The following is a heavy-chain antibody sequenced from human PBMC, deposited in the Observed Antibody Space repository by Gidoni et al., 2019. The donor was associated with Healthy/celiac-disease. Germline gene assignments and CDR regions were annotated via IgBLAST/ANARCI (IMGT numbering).Heavy chain of an antibody. CDR1: GGSISSRSYY. J-gene: IGHJ3*02. V-gene: IGHV4-39*01. Sequence: QLQLQESGPGLVKPSETLSLTCPVSGGSISSRSYYWGWIRPPPGKGLECIGSIYYSGSTYYNPSLNSRVTISVDTSKNQFSLKLSSVTAADTAVYYCARPGDLEMATTGNAFDIWGQGTMVTVSS. CDR2: IYYSGST. D-gene: IGHD1-1*01. CDR3: ARPGDLEMATTGNAFDI.